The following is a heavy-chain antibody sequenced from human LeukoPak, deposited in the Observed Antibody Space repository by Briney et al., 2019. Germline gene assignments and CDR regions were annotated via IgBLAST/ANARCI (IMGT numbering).Heavy chain of an antibody. CDR2: IKQDGSEK. CDR3: ATGSGSS. J-gene: IGHJ5*02. Sequence: GGSLRLSCAASGFTFSNYWMSWVRQAPGKGLEWVASIKQDGSEKHYVDSVKGRFTVSRDYAKNSLYLQMNSLRAEDTAVYYCATGSGSSWGQGTLVTVSS. D-gene: IGHD3-10*01. V-gene: IGHV3-7*01. CDR1: GFTFSNYW.